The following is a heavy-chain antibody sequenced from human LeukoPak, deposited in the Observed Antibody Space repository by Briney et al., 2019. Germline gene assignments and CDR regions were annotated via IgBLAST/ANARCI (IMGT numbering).Heavy chain of an antibody. J-gene: IGHJ5*02. CDR1: GFTFDDYG. D-gene: IGHD3-10*01. CDR3: ARDEWFGDEVWFDP. Sequence: PGGSLRLSCAASGFTFDDYGKSWVRQAPGKGLEWVSGINWNGGSTGYADSVKGRFTISRDNAKNSLYLQMNSLRAEDTALYYCARDEWFGDEVWFDPWGQGTLVTVSS. V-gene: IGHV3-20*04. CDR2: INWNGGST.